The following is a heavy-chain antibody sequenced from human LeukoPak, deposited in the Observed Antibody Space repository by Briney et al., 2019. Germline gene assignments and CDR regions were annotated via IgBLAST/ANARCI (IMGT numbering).Heavy chain of an antibody. CDR1: GYTFTSYY. CDR3: ARVPAYCSGGSCYLGD. J-gene: IGHJ4*02. V-gene: IGHV1-46*01. D-gene: IGHD2-15*01. CDR2: INPSGGST. Sequence: GASVKVSCKASGYTFTSYYMHWVRQAPGQGLEWMGIINPSGGSTSHAQKFQGRVTMTRDTSTSTVYMELSSLRSEDTAVYYCARVPAYCSGGSCYLGDWGQGTLVTVSS.